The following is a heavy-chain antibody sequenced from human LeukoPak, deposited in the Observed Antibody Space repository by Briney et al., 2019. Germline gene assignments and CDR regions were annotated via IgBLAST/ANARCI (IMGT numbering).Heavy chain of an antibody. CDR1: GFTFDDYG. CDR2: INWNGGST. CDR3: AADRGGWSY. D-gene: IGHD6-19*01. J-gene: IGHJ4*02. Sequence: GGSLRLSCAASGFTFDDYGMSWVRQAPGKGLEWVSGINWNGGSTGYADSVKGRFTISRDNAKNTLYLQMNSLRAGDTAVYYCAADRGGWSYWGQGTLVTVSS. V-gene: IGHV3-20*04.